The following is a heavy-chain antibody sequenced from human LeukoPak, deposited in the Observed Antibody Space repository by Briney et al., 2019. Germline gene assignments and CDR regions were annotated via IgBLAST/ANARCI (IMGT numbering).Heavy chain of an antibody. V-gene: IGHV3-21*01. J-gene: IGHJ3*02. CDR3: ARDQGFWSGYSDDALDI. Sequence: GGSLRLSCAAPGFTFSSYSMNWVRQAPGKGLEWVSSISSSSSYIYYADSVKGRFTISRDNAKNSLYLQMNSLRAEDTAVYYCARDQGFWSGYSDDALDIWGQGTMVTVSS. D-gene: IGHD3-3*01. CDR2: ISSSSSYI. CDR1: GFTFSSYS.